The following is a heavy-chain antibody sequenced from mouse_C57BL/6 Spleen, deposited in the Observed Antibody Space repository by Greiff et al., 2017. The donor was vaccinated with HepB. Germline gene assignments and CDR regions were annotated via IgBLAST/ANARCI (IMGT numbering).Heavy chain of an antibody. CDR3: ARSDYGYPDV. Sequence: EVKLMESGPVLVKPGASVKMSCKASGYTFTDYYMNWVKQSHGKSLEWIGVINPYNGGTSYNQKFKGKATLTVDKSSSTAYMELNSLTSEDSAVYYCARSDYGYPDVWGTGTTVTVSS. J-gene: IGHJ1*03. V-gene: IGHV1-19*01. CDR2: INPYNGGT. D-gene: IGHD2-2*01. CDR1: GYTFTDYY.